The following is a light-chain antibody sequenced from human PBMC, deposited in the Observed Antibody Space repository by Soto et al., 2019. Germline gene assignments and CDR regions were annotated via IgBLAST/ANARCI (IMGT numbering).Light chain of an antibody. Sequence: QSVLTQPASVSGSPGQSITISCTGTSSDVGGYNYVSWYQQHPGKAHKLMIYDVSNRPSGVSNRFSGSKSGNTASLTISGLQAEDEADYYCSSYTSSSTQVFGGGTKVTVL. CDR1: SSDVGGYNY. J-gene: IGLJ2*01. V-gene: IGLV2-14*01. CDR2: DVS. CDR3: SSYTSSSTQV.